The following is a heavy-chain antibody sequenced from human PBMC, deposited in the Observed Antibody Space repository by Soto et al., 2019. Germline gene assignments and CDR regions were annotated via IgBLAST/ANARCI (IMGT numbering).Heavy chain of an antibody. J-gene: IGHJ6*02. V-gene: IGHV3-21*01. CDR3: ARSAWVVRRGWSYEPGDV. D-gene: IGHD3-16*01. CDR1: GFTFSSYS. Sequence: GGSLRLSCAASGFTFSSYSMNWVRQAPGKGLEWVSSISSISSYIYYADSVKGRFTISRDNAKNSLYLQMNSLRAEDTAVYYCARSAWVVRRGWSYEPGDVWGQGTPVTVSS. CDR2: ISSISSYI.